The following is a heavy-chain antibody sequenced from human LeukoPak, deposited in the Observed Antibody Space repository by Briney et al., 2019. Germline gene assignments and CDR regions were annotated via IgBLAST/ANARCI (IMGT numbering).Heavy chain of an antibody. V-gene: IGHV4-34*01. D-gene: IGHD6-19*01. J-gene: IGHJ4*02. CDR2: INHSGST. CDR1: GGSFSGYY. CDR3: ARGKSSSSGWLRVHPTYYFDY. Sequence: PSETLSLTCAVYGGSFSGYYWSWIRQPPGKGLEWIGEINHSGSTNYNLSLKSRVTISVDTSKNQFSLKLSSVTAADTAVYYCARGKSSSSGWLRVHPTYYFDYWGQGTLVTVSS.